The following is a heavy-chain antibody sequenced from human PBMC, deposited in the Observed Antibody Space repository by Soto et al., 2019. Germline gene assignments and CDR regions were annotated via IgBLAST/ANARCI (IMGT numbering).Heavy chain of an antibody. V-gene: IGHV4-59*01. CDR2: IYYSGST. D-gene: IGHD6-13*01. CDR3: ARDSPYSSSWGWFDP. CDR1: GGSISSYY. Sequence: KASETLSLTCTVSGGSISSYYWSWIRQPPGKGLEWIGYIYYSGSTNYNPSLKSRVTISVDTSKNQFSLKLSSVTAADTAVYYCARDSPYSSSWGWFDPWGQGTLVTSPQ. J-gene: IGHJ5*02.